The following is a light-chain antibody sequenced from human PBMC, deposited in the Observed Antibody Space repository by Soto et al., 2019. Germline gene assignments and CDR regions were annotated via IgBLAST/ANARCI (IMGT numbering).Light chain of an antibody. CDR1: QSVTSNY. CDR2: VAS. Sequence: EIVLTQSPATLSLYPGERATLSCRASQSVTSNYLAWYQQKPGQAPRLLIYVASVRATGIPDRFSGSGSGADFTLTISRLEPEDFAIYYCQQYATAPITFGQGTKVDIK. V-gene: IGKV3-20*01. J-gene: IGKJ1*01. CDR3: QQYATAPIT.